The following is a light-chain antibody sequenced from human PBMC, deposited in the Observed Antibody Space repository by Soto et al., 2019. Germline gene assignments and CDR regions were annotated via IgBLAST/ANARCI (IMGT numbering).Light chain of an antibody. CDR3: QSYDTGLSGAV. CDR1: SSDIGAGYD. CDR2: GNY. V-gene: IGLV1-40*01. Sequence: QSVLTQPPSVSGAPGQRVTISCTGSSSDIGAGYDVHWYQQVPGTAPKLLIFGNYNRPSGVPGRFSGSKSDTSASLDITGLQAEDEADYYCQSYDTGLSGAVFGGGTKLTVL. J-gene: IGLJ3*02.